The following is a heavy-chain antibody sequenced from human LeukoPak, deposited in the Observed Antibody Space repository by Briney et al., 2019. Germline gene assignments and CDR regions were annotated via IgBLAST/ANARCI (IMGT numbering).Heavy chain of an antibody. CDR1: GFTFSNAC. Sequence: GGSLRLSCAASGFTFSNACVNWVRQAPGKGLEWVGRIKSKTDGGTTDYAAPVKGRFTISRDDSKNTLYLQMNSLKTEDTAVYYCTTDLSPYYYGSGSPADYWGQGTLVTVSS. J-gene: IGHJ4*02. CDR3: TTDLSPYYYGSGSPADY. CDR2: IKSKTDGGTT. V-gene: IGHV3-15*07. D-gene: IGHD3-10*01.